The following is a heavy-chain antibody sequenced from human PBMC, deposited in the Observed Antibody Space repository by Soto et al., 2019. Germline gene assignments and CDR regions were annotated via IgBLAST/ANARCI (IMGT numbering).Heavy chain of an antibody. V-gene: IGHV1-69*13. CDR1: VGTFSSYP. J-gene: IGHJ3*02. CDR3: ARVVTGRAFDI. CDR2: IIPIFGTA. D-gene: IGHD1-1*01. Sequence: VNVSGKASVGTFSSYPISWVRQAPGKGLECMGEIIPIFGTANYAQKFQGRVTITADESTSTAYMELSSLRSEDKAVYYCARVVTGRAFDIWGQGTMVTVSS.